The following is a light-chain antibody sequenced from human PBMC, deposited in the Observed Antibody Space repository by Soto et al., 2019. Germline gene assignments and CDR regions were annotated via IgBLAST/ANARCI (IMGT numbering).Light chain of an antibody. CDR1: QSISNH. V-gene: IGKV1-39*01. Sequence: DIEIAQSASSLYASVDARVIMTCRASQSISNHLNWYQQKPGKEPKLLISVESSLQSGLQSRFSGSGSGTDFTLTISSLQPEHFATYYRKQGSSTINVGGGPQVDLK. J-gene: IGKJ4*01. CDR3: KQGSSTIN. CDR2: VES.